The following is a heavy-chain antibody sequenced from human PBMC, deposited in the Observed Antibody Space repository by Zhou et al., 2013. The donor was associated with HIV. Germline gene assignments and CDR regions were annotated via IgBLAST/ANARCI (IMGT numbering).Heavy chain of an antibody. D-gene: IGHD5-12*01. V-gene: IGHV1-69*04. J-gene: IGHJ4*02. CDR3: AREDGVATIRKFDS. Sequence: QVHLVQSGTEVRKPGASVNVSCKASGYSFTTYAITWVRQAPGQGLEWLGRINPILGVANYAQRFQGRVTISADRSTGTAYMELISLTFEDTAVYYCAREDGVATIRKFDSWGQGTLVTVSS. CDR2: INPILGVA. CDR1: GYSFTTYA.